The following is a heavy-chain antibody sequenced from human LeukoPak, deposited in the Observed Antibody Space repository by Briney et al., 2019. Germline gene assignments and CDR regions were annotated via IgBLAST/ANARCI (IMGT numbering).Heavy chain of an antibody. CDR1: GSNFTDYY. D-gene: IGHD1-26*01. J-gene: IGHJ4*02. CDR3: ARDSGLGPTWHPFDH. CDR2: INPKSGGT. Sequence: ASVKVSCKASGSNFTDYYIHWVRQAPGQGLEWMGWINPKSGGTNYAQKFRGRVTMTRDTSISTAYMELSGLRSDDTAVYYCARDSGLGPTWHPFDHWGQGTPVTVSS. V-gene: IGHV1-2*02.